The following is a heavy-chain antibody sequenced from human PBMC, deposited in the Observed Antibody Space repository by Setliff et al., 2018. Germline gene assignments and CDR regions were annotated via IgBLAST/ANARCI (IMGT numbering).Heavy chain of an antibody. Sequence: GASVKVSCKASGYSFTDYYIHWVRQAPGQGLEWVGWINPNSGGTNYAQKFQGRVTMTTDTPTNTAYMELRSLRSDDTAVYYCARGPLDFVVVPAAGKFDYWGQGTLVTVSS. D-gene: IGHD2-2*01. V-gene: IGHV1-2*02. CDR2: INPNSGGT. CDR1: GYSFTDYY. CDR3: ARGPLDFVVVPAAGKFDY. J-gene: IGHJ4*02.